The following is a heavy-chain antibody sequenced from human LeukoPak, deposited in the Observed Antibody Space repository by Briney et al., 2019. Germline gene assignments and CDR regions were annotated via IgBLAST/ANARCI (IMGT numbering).Heavy chain of an antibody. J-gene: IGHJ4*02. CDR3: ATVSNGILSSSWSPRFFDY. CDR1: GYTLTELS. Sequence: ASVKVSCKVSGYTLTELSMNWVRQAPGNGLEWMGGFDPEDGETIYAQRFQGRVTMTEDTSTDTAYMELSSLRSEDTAVYYCATVSNGILSSSWSPRFFDYWGQGTLVTVSS. D-gene: IGHD6-13*01. V-gene: IGHV1-24*01. CDR2: FDPEDGET.